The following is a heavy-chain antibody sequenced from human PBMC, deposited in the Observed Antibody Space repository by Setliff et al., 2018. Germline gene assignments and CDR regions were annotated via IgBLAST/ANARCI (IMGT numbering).Heavy chain of an antibody. CDR2: IYYSGSTS. CDR1: GGSISSGGYY. J-gene: IGHJ3*02. Sequence: SETLSLTCTVSGGSISSGGYYWSWIRQHPGKGLEWIGYIYYSGSTSYYNPSFKSRVTMSIDTSNSQFSLKLSSVTAADTAIYYCARDASTSDGRNAFDIWGQGTMVTVSS. V-gene: IGHV4-31*03. D-gene: IGHD2-2*01. CDR3: ARDASTSDGRNAFDI.